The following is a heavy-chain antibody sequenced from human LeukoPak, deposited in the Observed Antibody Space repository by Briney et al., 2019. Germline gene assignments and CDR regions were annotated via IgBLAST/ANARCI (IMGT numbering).Heavy chain of an antibody. D-gene: IGHD3-22*01. V-gene: IGHV3-30*04. J-gene: IGHJ6*02. CDR1: GFTFSSYA. Sequence: GGSLRLSCAASGFTFSSYAMHWVRQAPGKGLEWVAVISYDGSNKYYADSVKGRFTISRDNSKNTLYLQMNSLRAEDTAVYYCARDLLFTPIVVVFRYYYGMDVWGQGTTVTVSS. CDR3: ARDLLFTPIVVVFRYYYGMDV. CDR2: ISYDGSNK.